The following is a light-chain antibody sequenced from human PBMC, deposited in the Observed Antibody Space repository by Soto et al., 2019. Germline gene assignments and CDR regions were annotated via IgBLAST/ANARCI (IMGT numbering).Light chain of an antibody. V-gene: IGKV3-15*01. CDR3: HQYNGWPRT. CDR2: GAS. J-gene: IGKJ1*01. Sequence: EIVMTQSPATLSVSAGERVTLSCRASQSISSSLAWYQQKPGQAPSLLFYGASTRASGVPARFSGSGSGTEFTLTISSLQSEDFAVYHCHQYNGWPRTFGQGTKVEI. CDR1: QSISSS.